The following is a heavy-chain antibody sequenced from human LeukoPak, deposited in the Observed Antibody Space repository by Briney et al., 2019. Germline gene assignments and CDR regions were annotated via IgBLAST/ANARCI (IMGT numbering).Heavy chain of an antibody. D-gene: IGHD1-1*01. CDR2: IYSGGSA. J-gene: IGHJ4*02. Sequence: GGSLRLSCAASGFTFSSYAMSWVRQAPGKGLEWVSVIYSGGSAYYADSVKGRFTISRDNSKNTLYLQMNSLRAEDSAVYYCAKTGNPATGDFWGQGTLVTVSS. V-gene: IGHV3-23*01. CDR1: GFTFSSYA. CDR3: AKTGNPATGDF.